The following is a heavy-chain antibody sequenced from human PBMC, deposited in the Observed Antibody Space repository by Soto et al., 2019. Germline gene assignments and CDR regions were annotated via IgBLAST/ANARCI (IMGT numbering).Heavy chain of an antibody. Sequence: GESLKISCKGSGYSFTSYWIGWVRQMPGKGLEWMGIIYPGDSDTRYSPSFQGQVTISADKSISTAYLQWSSLKASDTAMYYCARSNCSGGSCYSAAFDIWGQGTMVTVSS. J-gene: IGHJ3*02. CDR2: IYPGDSDT. CDR3: ARSNCSGGSCYSAAFDI. V-gene: IGHV5-51*01. D-gene: IGHD2-15*01. CDR1: GYSFTSYW.